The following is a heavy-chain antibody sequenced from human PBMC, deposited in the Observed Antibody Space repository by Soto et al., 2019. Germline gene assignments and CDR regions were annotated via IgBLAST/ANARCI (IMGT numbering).Heavy chain of an antibody. D-gene: IGHD3-22*01. V-gene: IGHV3-66*01. CDR3: AREGPNYYDSSGLDY. J-gene: IGHJ4*02. CDR2: IYSGGST. Sequence: GGSLRLSCAASGFTVSSNYMSWVRQAPGKGLEWVSVIYSGGSTYYADSVKVRFTISRDNSKNTLYLQMNSLRAEDTAVYYCAREGPNYYDSSGLDYWGQGTLVTVSS. CDR1: GFTVSSNY.